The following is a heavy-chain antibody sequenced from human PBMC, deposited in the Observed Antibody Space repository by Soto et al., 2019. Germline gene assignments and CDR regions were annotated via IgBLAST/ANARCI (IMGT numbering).Heavy chain of an antibody. Sequence: QVQLVQSGAEVKKPGASVKVSCKASGYTFTSYGISWVRQAPGQGLEWMGWISAYNGNTNYAQKLQGRVTMTTDTSTRTAYMELRSLRSDDTAVYYCARGNSQRGYSGYDSSRYFDYWGQGPWSPSPQ. CDR3: ARGNSQRGYSGYDSSRYFDY. CDR1: GYTFTSYG. J-gene: IGHJ4*02. CDR2: ISAYNGNT. D-gene: IGHD5-12*01. V-gene: IGHV1-18*01.